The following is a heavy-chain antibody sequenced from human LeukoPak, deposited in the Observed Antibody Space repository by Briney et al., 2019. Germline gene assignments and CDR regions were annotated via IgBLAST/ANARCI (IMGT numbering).Heavy chain of an antibody. D-gene: IGHD3-16*01. CDR3: ARENDYVWGTPHYYYMDV. J-gene: IGHJ6*03. V-gene: IGHV4-59*12. CDR2: IYYSGST. CDR1: GGSISSYY. Sequence: SETLSLTCTVSGGSISSYYWSWIRQPPGKGLEWIGYIYYSGSTNYNPSLKSRVTISVDTPKNQFSLKLSSVTAADTAVYYCARENDYVWGTPHYYYMDVWGKGTTVTVSS.